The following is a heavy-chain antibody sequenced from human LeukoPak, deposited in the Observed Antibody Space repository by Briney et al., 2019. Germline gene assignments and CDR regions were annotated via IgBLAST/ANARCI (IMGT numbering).Heavy chain of an antibody. CDR1: GFTFSIYS. J-gene: IGHJ4*02. CDR3: ARGYFDSSGEFDY. CDR2: ISSGSSTI. D-gene: IGHD3-22*01. Sequence: AGGSLRLSCAASGFTFSIYSMNWVRQAPGKGLEWVSYISSGSSTIYYADSVKGRFTISRDNAKNALYLQMNSLRAEDTAMYYCARGYFDSSGEFDYWGQGTLVTVSS. V-gene: IGHV3-48*01.